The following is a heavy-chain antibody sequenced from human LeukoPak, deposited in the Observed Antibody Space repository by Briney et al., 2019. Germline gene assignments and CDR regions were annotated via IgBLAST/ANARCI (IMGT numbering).Heavy chain of an antibody. CDR2: FDPEDGET. V-gene: IGHV1-24*01. CDR3: ATPRWLGYFDY. D-gene: IGHD4-23*01. J-gene: IGHJ4*02. CDR1: GGTFSSYA. Sequence: GASVKVSCKASGGTFSSYAISWVRQAPGKGLEWMGGFDPEDGETIYAQKFQGRVTMTEDTSTDTAYMELSSLRSEDTAVYYCATPRWLGYFDYWDQGTLVTVSS.